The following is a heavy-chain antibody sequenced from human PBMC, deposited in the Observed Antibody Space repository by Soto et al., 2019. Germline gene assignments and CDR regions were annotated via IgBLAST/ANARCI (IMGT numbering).Heavy chain of an antibody. D-gene: IGHD3-3*01. Sequence: PSETLSLTCAVYGGSFSCYCWSWIRQPSGKGLEGIGEINHSGRTNYNPSLKSRVTISVDTSKSQFSLKLSSLTAADTAVYYCARGRKXYDFWSGYSHPRYYFNYWGQGTLVTVSS. CDR2: INHSGRT. CDR1: GGSFSCYC. V-gene: IGHV4-34*01. J-gene: IGHJ4*02. CDR3: ARGRKXYDFWSGYSHPRYYFNY.